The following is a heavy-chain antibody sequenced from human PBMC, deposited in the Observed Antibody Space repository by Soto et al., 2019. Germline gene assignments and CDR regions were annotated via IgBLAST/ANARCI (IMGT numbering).Heavy chain of an antibody. D-gene: IGHD1-26*01. CDR3: ARVGRSGSYYTEYFQH. V-gene: IGHV4-31*03. CDR2: IYYSGST. J-gene: IGHJ1*01. CDR1: GGSISSGGYY. Sequence: QVQLQESGPGLVKPSQTLSLTCTVSGGSISSGGYYWSWIRQHPGKGLEWIGYIYYSGSTYYNPSLKSRVTISVDTSKNQFSLKLSSVTAADTAVYYCARVGRSGSYYTEYFQHWGQGTLVTVSS.